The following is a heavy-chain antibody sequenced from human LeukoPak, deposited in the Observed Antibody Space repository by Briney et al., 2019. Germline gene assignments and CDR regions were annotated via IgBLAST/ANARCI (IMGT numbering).Heavy chain of an antibody. J-gene: IGHJ4*02. V-gene: IGHV3-21*01. CDR1: GFTFSSYS. CDR3: ARVAGYCSSTSCYFGDFDY. Sequence: GGSLRLSCAASGFTFSSYSMNWVRQAPGKGLEWVSSISSSSSYIYYADSVKGRFTISRDNAKNSLYLQMTSLRAEDTAVYYCARVAGYCSSTSCYFGDFDYWGQGTLVTVSS. D-gene: IGHD2-2*01. CDR2: ISSSSSYI.